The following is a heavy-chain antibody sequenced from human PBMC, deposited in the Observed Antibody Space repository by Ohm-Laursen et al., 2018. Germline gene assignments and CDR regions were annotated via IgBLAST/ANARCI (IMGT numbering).Heavy chain of an antibody. J-gene: IGHJ5*02. CDR3: ARDVLGYCSGGSCYGDWFDP. CDR2: ISAYNGNT. Sequence: GSSVKVSCNASGYTFTSYGISWVRQAPGHGLEWMGWISAYNGNTNYAQKLQGRVTMTTDTSTSTAYMELRSLRSDDTAVYYCARDVLGYCSGGSCYGDWFDPWGQGTLVTVSS. D-gene: IGHD2-15*01. V-gene: IGHV1-18*01. CDR1: GYTFTSYG.